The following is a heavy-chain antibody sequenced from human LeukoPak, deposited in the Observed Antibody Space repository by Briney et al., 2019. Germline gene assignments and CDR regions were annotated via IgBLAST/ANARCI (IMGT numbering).Heavy chain of an antibody. CDR3: ARDAGYGYDRFDY. Sequence: GGSLRLSCAASGFTFSSYGMHWVRQAPGKGLEWVAFIRYDGSNKYYADSVKGRFTISRDNSKNTLYLQMNSLRAEDTAVYYCARDAGYGYDRFDYWGQGTQVTVSS. V-gene: IGHV3-30*02. CDR2: IRYDGSNK. J-gene: IGHJ4*02. D-gene: IGHD5-18*01. CDR1: GFTFSSYG.